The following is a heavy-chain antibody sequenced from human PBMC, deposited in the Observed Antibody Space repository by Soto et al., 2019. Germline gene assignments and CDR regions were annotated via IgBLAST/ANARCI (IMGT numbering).Heavy chain of an antibody. D-gene: IGHD3-10*01. V-gene: IGHV4-39*01. CDR2: MDYSGGT. Sequence: PSETLSLTCSVSGGSISNSGNYWGWIRRPPGKGLEWIGTMDYSGGTSYNPSLKSRVTISADTSNNQFSLRLSSVTAADTAVYYCARCTPLYASESSRFDPWGQGALVTVSS. J-gene: IGHJ5*02. CDR1: GGSISNSGNY. CDR3: ARCTPLYASESSRFDP.